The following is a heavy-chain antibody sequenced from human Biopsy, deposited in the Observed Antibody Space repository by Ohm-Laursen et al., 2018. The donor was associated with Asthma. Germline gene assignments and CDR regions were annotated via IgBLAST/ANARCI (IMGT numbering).Heavy chain of an antibody. Sequence: GASVKVSCNVSGGTFGNYAISWVRQAPGQGLGWMGGLIPVLGTPDHAQMFEGRVTITADESTSTAYMELSSLSSEDTAVYYCARGYSGSDRIVYYYSGLEVWGQGTTVTVSS. CDR1: GGTFGNYA. V-gene: IGHV1-69*13. J-gene: IGHJ6*02. CDR2: LIPVLGTP. CDR3: ARGYSGSDRIVYYYSGLEV. D-gene: IGHD5-12*01.